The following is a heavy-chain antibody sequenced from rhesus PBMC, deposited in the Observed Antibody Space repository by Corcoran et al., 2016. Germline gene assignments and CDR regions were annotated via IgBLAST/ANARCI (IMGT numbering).Heavy chain of an antibody. V-gene: IGHV4-106*01. CDR2: IYGSGGGT. Sequence: QVQLQASGPGLVKPSETLSLTCAVSGGSISDDYYWSWIRQPPGKGLEWIGYIYGSGGGTNYNPSLQTRVTISIYTSKNQFSLKLSSLTAADTAVYYCARCPLYMNADYFEFWGQGALVTVSS. CDR3: ARCPLYMNADYFEF. CDR1: GGSISDDYY. D-gene: IGHD1-44*01. J-gene: IGHJ1*01.